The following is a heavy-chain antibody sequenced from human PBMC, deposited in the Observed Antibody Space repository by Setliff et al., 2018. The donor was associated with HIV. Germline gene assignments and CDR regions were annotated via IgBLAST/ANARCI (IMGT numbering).Heavy chain of an antibody. J-gene: IGHJ1*01. CDR2: INHSGST. Sequence: PSETLSLTCAVYGGSLNGYYWNWIRQPPGKGLEWMGEINHSGSTNYNPSLKSLVTISVDTSKRQYSLKLTSVTAADTAVYYCARGRGSSWYKHWGQGTLVTVSS. CDR3: ARGRGSSWYKH. CDR1: GGSLNGYY. D-gene: IGHD6-13*01. V-gene: IGHV4-34*01.